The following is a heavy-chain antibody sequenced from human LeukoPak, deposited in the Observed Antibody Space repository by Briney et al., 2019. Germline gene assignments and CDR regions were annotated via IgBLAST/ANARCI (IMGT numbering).Heavy chain of an antibody. CDR3: AKGSFNYYGSGSYILDY. Sequence: GGSLRLSCAAFGFTFSSYAMSWVRQAPGKGLEWVSAISGSGGSTYYADSVKGRFTISRDNSKNTLYLQMNSLRAEDTAVYYCAKGSFNYYGSGSYILDYWGQGTLVTVSS. CDR2: ISGSGGST. CDR1: GFTFSSYA. V-gene: IGHV3-23*01. D-gene: IGHD3-10*01. J-gene: IGHJ4*02.